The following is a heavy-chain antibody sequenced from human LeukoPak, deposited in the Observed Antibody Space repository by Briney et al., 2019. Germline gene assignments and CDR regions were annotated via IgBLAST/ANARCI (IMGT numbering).Heavy chain of an antibody. D-gene: IGHD2-15*01. J-gene: IGHJ4*02. CDR3: ARRYCGGGVCYYFDS. V-gene: IGHV5-51*01. Sequence: GESLKISCKGSGYSFTNHWIAWVRQMPGKGLEWMGIIYPADPNTRYSPSFQGQVTISADKSISTAYLQWSSLEASDTAMYYCARRYCGGGVCYYFDSWGQGTLVTVSS. CDR1: GYSFTNHW. CDR2: IYPADPNT.